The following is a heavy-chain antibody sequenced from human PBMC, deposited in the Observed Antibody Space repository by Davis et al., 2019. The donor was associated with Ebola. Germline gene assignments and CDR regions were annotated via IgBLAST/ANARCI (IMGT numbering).Heavy chain of an antibody. CDR1: GFIFRNYV. J-gene: IGHJ6*04. D-gene: IGHD3-10*01. Sequence: GGSLRLSCETSGFIFRNYVMSWVRQAPGKGLEWVAVISYDGSNKYYADSVKGRFTISRDNSKNTLYLQMNSLRAEDTAVYYCAKDISGSGAIIYYYYGMDVWGKGTTVTVSS. CDR3: AKDISGSGAIIYYYYGMDV. V-gene: IGHV3-30*18. CDR2: ISYDGSNK.